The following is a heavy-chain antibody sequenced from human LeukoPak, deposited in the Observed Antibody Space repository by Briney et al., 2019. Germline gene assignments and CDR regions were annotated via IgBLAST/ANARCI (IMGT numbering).Heavy chain of an antibody. CDR2: TYYRSKWYY. D-gene: IGHD6-13*01. V-gene: IGHV6-1*01. CDR1: QYSVSSNSAA. Sequence: SQTLSLTCAISQYSVSSNSAAWNWIRQSPSRGLEWLGRTYYRSKWYYDYAVSVKSRITINPDTSKNQFSLQPNSVTPEDTAVYYCARGPQLVDYYYVDVWGKGTTVTVSS. CDR3: ARGPQLVDYYYVDV. J-gene: IGHJ6*03.